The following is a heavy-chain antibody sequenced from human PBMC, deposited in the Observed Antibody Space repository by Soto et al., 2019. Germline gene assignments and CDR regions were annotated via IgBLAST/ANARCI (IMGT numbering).Heavy chain of an antibody. CDR2: IWYDGSNK. D-gene: IGHD4-17*01. V-gene: IGHV3-33*01. J-gene: IGHJ6*03. Sequence: GGSLRLSCAASGFTFSSYGMRWVRQAPGKGLEWVAVIWYDGSNKYDADAVKGRFTISRDNSKNTLYLQMNSLRAEVKAVYYWARDPTTVYYYYSDVWGKGTPVPVSS. CDR1: GFTFSSYG. CDR3: ARDPTTVYYYYSDV.